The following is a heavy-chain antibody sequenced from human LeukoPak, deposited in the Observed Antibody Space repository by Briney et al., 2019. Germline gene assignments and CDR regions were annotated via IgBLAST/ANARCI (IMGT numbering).Heavy chain of an antibody. D-gene: IGHD3-9*01. CDR3: ARHLRYFDWLMAGYYGMDV. Sequence: SETLSLTCAVSGGSISSSNWWSWVRQPPGKGLEWIGEIYHSGSTNYNPSLKSRVTISVDKSKNQFSLKLSSVTAADTAVYYRARHLRYFDWLMAGYYGMDVWGQGTTVTVSS. CDR2: IYHSGST. CDR1: GGSISSSNW. J-gene: IGHJ6*02. V-gene: IGHV4-4*02.